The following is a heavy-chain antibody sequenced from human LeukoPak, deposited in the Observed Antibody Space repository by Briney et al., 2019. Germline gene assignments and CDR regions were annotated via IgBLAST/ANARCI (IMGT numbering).Heavy chain of an antibody. CDR2: ISAYNGNT. J-gene: IGHJ4*02. CDR3: ARRSYGSGSYYFDY. Sequence: ASVKVSCKASGGTFSSYAISWVRQAPGQGLEWMGWISAYNGNTNYAQKLQGRVTMTTDTSTSTAYMELRSLRSDDTAVYYCARRSYGSGSYYFDYWGQGTLVTVSS. D-gene: IGHD3-10*01. CDR1: GGTFSSYA. V-gene: IGHV1-18*01.